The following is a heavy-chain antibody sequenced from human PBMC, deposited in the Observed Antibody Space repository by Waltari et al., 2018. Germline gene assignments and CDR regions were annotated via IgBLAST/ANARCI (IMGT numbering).Heavy chain of an antibody. D-gene: IGHD6-19*01. CDR2: IYYRGST. CDR3: ARESSGLNWFDP. Sequence: QVQLQESGPGLVKPSETLSLTCTVSGGSISSHYWSWIRQPPGKGLEWIGYIYYRGSTNYNPSLKSRVTISVDTSKNQFSLKLSSVTAADTAVYYCARESSGLNWFDPWGQGTLVTVSS. J-gene: IGHJ5*02. CDR1: GGSISSHY. V-gene: IGHV4-59*11.